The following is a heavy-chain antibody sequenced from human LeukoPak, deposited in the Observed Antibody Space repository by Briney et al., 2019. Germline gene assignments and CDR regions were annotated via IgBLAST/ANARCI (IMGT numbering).Heavy chain of an antibody. CDR2: ISTSSGTI. CDR1: GFSFSSYG. CDR3: ARVDCSGGSCYSALTL. J-gene: IGHJ4*02. Sequence: GGSLRLSCAASGFSFSSYGMNWVRQAPGKGLEWISYISTSSGTIYYADSVEGRFTISRDSARNSLFLQMNSLRDDDTAVYYCARVDCSGGSCYSALTLWGQGTLVTVSS. D-gene: IGHD2-15*01. V-gene: IGHV3-48*02.